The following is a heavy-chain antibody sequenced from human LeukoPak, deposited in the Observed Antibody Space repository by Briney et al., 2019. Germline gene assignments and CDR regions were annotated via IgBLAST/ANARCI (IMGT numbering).Heavy chain of an antibody. CDR3: ARAVASFDY. CDR1: GFTSSSYS. V-gene: IGHV3-21*01. CDR2: ITSNSYI. Sequence: GGSLRLSCAASGFTSSSYSMNWFRQAPGKGLEWVSSITSNSYIYYADSVKGRFTISRDNAKNSLYLQMDSLTAEDTAVYYCARAVASFDYWGQGTLVTVSS. J-gene: IGHJ4*02. D-gene: IGHD4-23*01.